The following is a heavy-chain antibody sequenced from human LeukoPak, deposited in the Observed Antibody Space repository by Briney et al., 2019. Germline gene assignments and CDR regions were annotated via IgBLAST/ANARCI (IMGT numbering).Heavy chain of an antibody. V-gene: IGHV3-21*05. CDR2: ISSDSTYT. CDR3: VRGGPYGDYDAY. Sequence: GGSLRLSCAASGFTFSSYSMNWVRQAPGKGMECVSYISSDSTYTNYADSVRGRFTISRDNAKNSLYLQMNSLRAEDTAVYYCVRGGPYGDYDAYWGQGTLVTVSS. D-gene: IGHD4-17*01. CDR1: GFTFSSYS. J-gene: IGHJ4*02.